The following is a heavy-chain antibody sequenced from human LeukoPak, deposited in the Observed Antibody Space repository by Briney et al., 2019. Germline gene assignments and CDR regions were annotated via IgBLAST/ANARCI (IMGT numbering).Heavy chain of an antibody. V-gene: IGHV1-69*13. CDR2: IIPILGTA. CDR1: GGTFSSYA. Sequence: GASVNVSYTASGGTFSSYAISWVRQAPGQGLEWMGGIIPILGTANYAQKFQGRVTITADESTSTAYMELSSLRSEDTAVYYCASGYSGYDAPPYYFDYWGQGTLVTVSS. CDR3: ASGYSGYDAPPYYFDY. J-gene: IGHJ4*02. D-gene: IGHD5-12*01.